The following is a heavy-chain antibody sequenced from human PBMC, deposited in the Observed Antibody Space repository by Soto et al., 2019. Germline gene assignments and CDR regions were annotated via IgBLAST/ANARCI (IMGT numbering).Heavy chain of an antibody. CDR3: AHRPRGYSYHCDY. J-gene: IGHJ4*02. V-gene: IGHV2-5*02. CDR1: GFSLSTRGVG. CDR2: IYWDDDE. D-gene: IGHD5-18*01. Sequence: QITLKESGPTLVKPTQPLTLTCTFSGFSLSTRGVGVGWIRQPPGKALEWLALIYWDDDEGYSPSLKSRLTITKETSKNQVVLTMTTMDPVDTATYYCAHRPRGYSYHCDYWGQGTLVTVSS.